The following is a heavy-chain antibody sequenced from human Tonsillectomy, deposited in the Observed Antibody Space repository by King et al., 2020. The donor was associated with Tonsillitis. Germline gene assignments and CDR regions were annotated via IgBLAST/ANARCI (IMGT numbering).Heavy chain of an antibody. CDR3: VGGVWHRDFQH. CDR1: GFTFSSHA. D-gene: IGHD2-21*01. J-gene: IGHJ1*01. Sequence: VQLVESGGGVVQPGRSLRLSCAASGFTFSSHAMHWVRQAPGKGLEWVAGISYDGSIKFYPDSMKGRFTIFRDNSKNTVSLETSKLRGDDTAVYYCVGGVWHRDFQHWGLGTLVTVSS. CDR2: ISYDGSIK. V-gene: IGHV3-30-3*01.